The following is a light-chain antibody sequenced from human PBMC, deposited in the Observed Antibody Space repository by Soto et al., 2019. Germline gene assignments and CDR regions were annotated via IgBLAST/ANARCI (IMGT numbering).Light chain of an antibody. J-gene: IGLJ2*01. Sequence: QSALTQPASVSGSPGQSITISCTGTSSDVGDYNYVSWYQQHPGKAPKLMIYDVSFRPSGVSDRFSGSKSGSTASLTISGLQSEDEADYYCSSYIGTSVVFGGGTKLTVL. CDR2: DVS. CDR1: SSDVGDYNY. V-gene: IGLV2-14*03. CDR3: SSYIGTSVV.